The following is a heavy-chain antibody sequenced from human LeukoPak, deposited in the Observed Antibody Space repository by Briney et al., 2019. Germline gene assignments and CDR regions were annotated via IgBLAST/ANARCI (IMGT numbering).Heavy chain of an antibody. J-gene: IGHJ5*02. V-gene: IGHV4-59*01. CDR2: IYYSGST. D-gene: IGHD3-3*01. CDR1: GGSISSYY. Sequence: SETLSLTCTVSGGSISSYYWSWIRQPPGKGLEWIGYIYYSGSTNYNPSLKSRVTISVDTSKNQFSLKLSSVTAADTAVYYCARMEGYYDFWSGYPLNWFDPWGQGTLVTVSS. CDR3: ARMEGYYDFWSGYPLNWFDP.